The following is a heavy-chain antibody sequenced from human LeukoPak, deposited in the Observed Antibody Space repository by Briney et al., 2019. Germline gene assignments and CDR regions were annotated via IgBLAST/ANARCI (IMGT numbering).Heavy chain of an antibody. V-gene: IGHV1-69*06. Sequence: GASVKVSCKASGYTFTCYYMHWVRQAPGQGLEWVGGIIPIFGTANYAQKFQGRVTITADKSPSTAYMALSSLRSEDTAVYSCASVLRQLVGLGAFDIWGQGTMVTVSS. D-gene: IGHD6-6*01. CDR3: ASVLRQLVGLGAFDI. CDR1: GYTFTCYY. CDR2: IIPIFGTA. J-gene: IGHJ3*02.